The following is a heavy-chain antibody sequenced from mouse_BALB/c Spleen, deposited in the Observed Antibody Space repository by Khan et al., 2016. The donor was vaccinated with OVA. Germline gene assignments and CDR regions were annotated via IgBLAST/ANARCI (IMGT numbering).Heavy chain of an antibody. CDR3: ARGGAAYYRNDGGAMEY. CDR1: GYTFTTAG. J-gene: IGHJ4*01. V-gene: IGHV9-4*02. CDR2: INTHSGVP. Sequence: QIQLVQSGPELKKPGETVRISCKASGYTFTTAGMQWVQKMPGKGLKWIGWINTHSGVPIYAEDFKGRFAFSLETSSSTAYLQITNLKNEDTATYFCARGGAAYYRNDGGAMEYWGQGTSVTVSS. D-gene: IGHD2-14*01.